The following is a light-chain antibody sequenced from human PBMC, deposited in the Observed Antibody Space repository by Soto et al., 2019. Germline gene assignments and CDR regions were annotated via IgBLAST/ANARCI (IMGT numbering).Light chain of an antibody. CDR2: DNN. Sequence: QSALTQPPSVSAAPRQKVTISCSGSSSNIRNNYVSWYQQLPGTAPKLLIYDNNKRPSGIPDRLSGSKSGTSATLGITGLQTGDEADYYCGTWDSSLSAYVFGTGTKVTVL. V-gene: IGLV1-51*01. CDR3: GTWDSSLSAYV. CDR1: SSNIRNNY. J-gene: IGLJ1*01.